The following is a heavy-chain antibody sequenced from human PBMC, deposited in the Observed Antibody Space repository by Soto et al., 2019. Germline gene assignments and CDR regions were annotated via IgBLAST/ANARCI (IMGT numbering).Heavy chain of an antibody. V-gene: IGHV3-23*01. CDR2: ILHDETP. CDR3: AKDLFPTSGQRFFFES. D-gene: IGHD2-21*01. CDR1: GFTFSTYA. Sequence: GGSLRLSCAASGFTFSTYAMTWVRQAPGRGLEWVSTILHDETPFYTDSVRGRFTISRDNVRGTLYLQMNGLRVEDAALYFCAKDLFPTSGQRFFFESWGQGSLVTVSS. J-gene: IGHJ4*02.